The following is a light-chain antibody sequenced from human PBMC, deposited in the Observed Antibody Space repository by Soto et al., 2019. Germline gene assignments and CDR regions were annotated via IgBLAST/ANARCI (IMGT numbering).Light chain of an antibody. V-gene: IGKV3-20*01. J-gene: IGKJ1*01. CDR1: QSVSSNY. Sequence: EIELTQSPGTLSLSPGERATLSCRASQSVSSNYVAWYQQKPGQAPRLLVYGASGRATGIPDRFSGSGSGTDFTLTISRLEPEDFAVYYCQQYGSSRWTFGQGTKVDIK. CDR2: GAS. CDR3: QQYGSSRWT.